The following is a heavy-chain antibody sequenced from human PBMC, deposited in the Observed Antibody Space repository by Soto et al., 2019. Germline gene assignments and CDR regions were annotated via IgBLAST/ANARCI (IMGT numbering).Heavy chain of an antibody. CDR1: GYTFTGYY. J-gene: IGHJ3*02. D-gene: IGHD3-10*01. CDR2: INPNSGGT. Sequence: QVQLVQSGAEVKKPGASVKVSCKASGYTFTGYYMHWVRQAPGQGLEWMGWINPNSGGTNYAQKFQGWVTMTRDTSISTAYMELSRLRSDDTAVYYCARGPPTFRGSGSYYNVAFDIWGQGTMVTVSS. V-gene: IGHV1-2*04. CDR3: ARGPPTFRGSGSYYNVAFDI.